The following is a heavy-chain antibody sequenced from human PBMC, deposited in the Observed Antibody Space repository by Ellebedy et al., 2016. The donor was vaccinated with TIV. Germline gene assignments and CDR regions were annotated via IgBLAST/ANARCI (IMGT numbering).Heavy chain of an antibody. V-gene: IGHV4-30-4*08. CDR1: GGSINSGDYY. Sequence: SETLSLXCTVSGGSINSGDYYWSWIRQPPGKGLEWIGHIYYTGSTYYNPSLMSRVTISLDTSKNQFSLKLTSVTAADTAVYYCAREPLPTTVTSDDAFDVWGQGTMVTVSS. J-gene: IGHJ3*01. D-gene: IGHD4-17*01. CDR3: AREPLPTTVTSDDAFDV. CDR2: IYYTGST.